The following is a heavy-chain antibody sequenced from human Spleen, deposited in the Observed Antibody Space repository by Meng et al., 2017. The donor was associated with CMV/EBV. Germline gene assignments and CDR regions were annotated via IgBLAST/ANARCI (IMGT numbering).Heavy chain of an antibody. D-gene: IGHD3-16*01. CDR2: VYHSGKT. CDR1: GFSISTDYY. J-gene: IGHJ4*02. Sequence: SETLSLTCTVSGFSISTDYYWGWIRQSPERGLEWIGTVYHSGKTYYNSSLKSRVTISLDTSKNRFSLKLSSVTAADTAVYYCARDGGYWGQGTLVTVSS. V-gene: IGHV4-38-2*02. CDR3: ARDGGY.